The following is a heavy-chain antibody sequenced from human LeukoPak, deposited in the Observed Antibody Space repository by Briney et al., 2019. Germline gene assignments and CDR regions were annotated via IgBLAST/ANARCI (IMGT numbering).Heavy chain of an antibody. CDR3: ASGRDYYDSGGLFDY. CDR2: IIPIFGTA. CDR1: GGTFSSYA. J-gene: IGHJ4*02. D-gene: IGHD3-22*01. Sequence: SVKVSCKASGGTFSSYAISWVRQAPGQGLEWMGGIIPIFGTANYAQKFQGRVTITADESTSTAYMELSSLRSEDTAAYYCASGRDYYDSGGLFDYWGQGTLVTVSS. V-gene: IGHV1-69*13.